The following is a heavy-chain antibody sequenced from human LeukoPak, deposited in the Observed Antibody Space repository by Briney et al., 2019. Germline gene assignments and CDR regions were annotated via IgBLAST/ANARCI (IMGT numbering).Heavy chain of an antibody. CDR3: ARDRLTSLDY. V-gene: IGHV4-61*01. D-gene: IGHD3-9*01. CDR2: IYYSGST. J-gene: IGHJ4*02. CDR1: GGSISSSSYY. Sequence: PSETLSLTCTVSGGSISSSSYYWSWIRQPPGKGLEWIGYIYYSGSTNYNPSLKSRVTISVDTSKNQFSLKLSSVTAADTAVYYCARDRLTSLDYWGQGTLVTVSS.